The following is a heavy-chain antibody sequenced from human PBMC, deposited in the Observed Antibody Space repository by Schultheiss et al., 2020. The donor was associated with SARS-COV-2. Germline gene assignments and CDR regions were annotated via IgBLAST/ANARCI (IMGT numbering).Heavy chain of an antibody. D-gene: IGHD7-27*01. J-gene: IGHJ4*02. V-gene: IGHV1-2*02. CDR1: GYTFTGYY. CDR3: ARRRNWGPANFDY. CDR2: INPNSGGT. Sequence: ASVKVSCKASGYTFTGYYMHWVRQAPGQGLEWMGWINPNSGGTNYAQKFQGRVTMTRDTSISTAYMELSRLRSDDTAVYYCARRRNWGPANFDYWGQGTLVTVAS.